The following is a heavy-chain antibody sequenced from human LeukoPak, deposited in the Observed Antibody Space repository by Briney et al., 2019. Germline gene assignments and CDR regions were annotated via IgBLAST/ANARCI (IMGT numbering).Heavy chain of an antibody. Sequence: GASVKVSCKASGYTFTSYAMNWVRQAPGQGLEWMGWVSTYTGITNFAQNFQGRVTMTTDTSTRTAYMELRSLTSDDTAVYYCARDGAPYYSDSSGYNFPYFDLWGRGTLVTVSS. CDR1: GYTFTSYA. V-gene: IGHV1-18*01. CDR3: ARDGAPYYSDSSGYNFPYFDL. J-gene: IGHJ2*01. CDR2: VSTYTGIT. D-gene: IGHD3-22*01.